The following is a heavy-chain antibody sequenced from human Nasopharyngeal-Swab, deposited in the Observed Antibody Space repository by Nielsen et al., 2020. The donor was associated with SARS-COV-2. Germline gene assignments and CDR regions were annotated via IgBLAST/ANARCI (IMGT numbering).Heavy chain of an antibody. CDR1: GFTFSSYS. J-gene: IGHJ4*02. Sequence: GGSLRLSCAASGFTFSSYSMNWVRQAPGKGLEWVSSISSSSSYIYHADSVKGRFTISRDNAKNSLYLQMNSLRAEDTAVYYCAREKPGDYWGQGTLVTVSS. CDR3: AREKPGDY. V-gene: IGHV3-21*01. CDR2: ISSSSSYI. D-gene: IGHD1-14*01.